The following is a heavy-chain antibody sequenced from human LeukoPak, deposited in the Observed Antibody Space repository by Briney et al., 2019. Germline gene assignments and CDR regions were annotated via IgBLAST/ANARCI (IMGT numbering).Heavy chain of an antibody. V-gene: IGHV3-9*01. CDR1: GFIFDDYA. J-gene: IGHJ6*02. D-gene: IGHD3-10*01. CDR3: AKASYYGSGSYYNLYYHYAMDV. Sequence: GGSLRLSCVTSGFIFDDYAMHWVRQAPGKDLEWVSGISWNSGSIGYADSVKGRFTISRDNAKNSLYLQMNSLRAEDTALYYCAKASYYGSGSYYNLYYHYAMDVWGQGTTVTVSS. CDR2: ISWNSGSI.